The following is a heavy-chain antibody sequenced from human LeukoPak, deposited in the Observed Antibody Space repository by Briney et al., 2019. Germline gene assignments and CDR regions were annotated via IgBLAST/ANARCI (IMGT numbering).Heavy chain of an antibody. Sequence: GGSLRLSCAASGFTFSIYGMSWVRQAPGKGLHWLSAISANGINTYYADSVKGRFTISRDNSKNTLYLHMHSLRADGTALYYCAKDLHGAFDYWGQGILVTVSS. V-gene: IGHV3-23*01. CDR3: AKDLHGAFDY. CDR1: GFTFSIYG. CDR2: ISANGINT. J-gene: IGHJ4*02. D-gene: IGHD3-10*01.